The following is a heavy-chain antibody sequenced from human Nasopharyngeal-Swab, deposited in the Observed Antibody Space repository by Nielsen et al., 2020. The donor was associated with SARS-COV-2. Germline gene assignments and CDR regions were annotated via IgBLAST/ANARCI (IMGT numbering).Heavy chain of an antibody. J-gene: IGHJ4*02. CDR1: GFTFSSYV. V-gene: IGHV3-23*01. CDR2: IRVSGGST. Sequence: GESLKISCAASGFTFSSYVMSWVRQAPGKGLEWVSDIRVSGGSTYYADSVKGRFTISRDNSKNTLYLQMNSLRAEDTAVYYCAKDRYSWVAAAAPGVYFDYWGQGTLVTVSS. CDR3: AKDRYSWVAAAAPGVYFDY. D-gene: IGHD6-13*01.